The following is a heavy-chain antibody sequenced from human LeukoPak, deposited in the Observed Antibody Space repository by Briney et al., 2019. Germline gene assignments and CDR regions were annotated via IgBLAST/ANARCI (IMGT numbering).Heavy chain of an antibody. CDR2: IKEDGSEK. D-gene: IGHD3-16*01. CDR1: GFTFSRYW. V-gene: IGHV3-7*01. CDR3: ARGGIYIPPYYYYYMDV. Sequence: GGSLRLSCAASGFTFSRYWMSWVRQARGKGLEWVANIKEDGSEKYSVDCVRGRFTVYRDNAEHSLYLQMNSVRAEDTAVYYCARGGIYIPPYYYYYMDVWGRGTTVTVSS. J-gene: IGHJ6*03.